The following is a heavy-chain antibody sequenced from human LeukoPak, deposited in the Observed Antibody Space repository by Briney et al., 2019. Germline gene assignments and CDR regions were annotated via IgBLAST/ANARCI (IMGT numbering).Heavy chain of an antibody. Sequence: GGSLRLSCAASGFTFSSYGMHWVRQAPGKGLEWVAVISYDGSNKYYADSVKGRFTISRDNSKNTLYLQMNSLRAEDTAVYYCAKPPIWSYSRSPYFDYWGQGTLVTVSS. CDR1: GFTFSSYG. D-gene: IGHD6-6*01. J-gene: IGHJ4*02. CDR2: ISYDGSNK. CDR3: AKPPIWSYSRSPYFDY. V-gene: IGHV3-30*18.